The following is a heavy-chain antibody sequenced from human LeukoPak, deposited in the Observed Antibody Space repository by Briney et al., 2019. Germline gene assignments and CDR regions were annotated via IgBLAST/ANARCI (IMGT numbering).Heavy chain of an antibody. CDR1: GYTFTSYG. CDR2: ISAYNGNT. D-gene: IGHD3-10*01. CDR3: ARVVSGSGAPRWFDP. J-gene: IGHJ5*02. V-gene: IGHV1-18*01. Sequence: ASVKVSCKASGYTFTSYGISWVRQAPGQGLEWMGWISAYNGNTNYAQKLQGRVTMTTDTSTSTAYMELRSLRSDDTAVYYCARVVSGSGAPRWFDPWGQGTLVTVSS.